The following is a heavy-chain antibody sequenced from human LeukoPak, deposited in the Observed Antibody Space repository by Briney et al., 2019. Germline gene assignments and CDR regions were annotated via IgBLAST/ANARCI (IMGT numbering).Heavy chain of an antibody. CDR1: GYTFTIYD. CDR2: KNPNRGNT. Sequence: PSVKLSCKASGYTFTIYDINWVRQATGQGLEWMGWKNPNRGNTGYAQKFQRRVTMNRNTSINTAYMELSRLRSEETAVYYCASYYYGSGRYYDWGQGTLVTVSS. CDR3: ASYYYGSGRYYD. D-gene: IGHD3-10*01. J-gene: IGHJ4*02. V-gene: IGHV1-8*01.